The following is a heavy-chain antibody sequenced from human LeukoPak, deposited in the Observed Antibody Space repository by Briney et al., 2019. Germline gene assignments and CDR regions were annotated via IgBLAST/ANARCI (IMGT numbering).Heavy chain of an antibody. D-gene: IGHD1-14*01. Sequence: PSETLSLTCTVSGYSISSAYYWGWIRQPPGKGLEWIGSIYHSGSTYYNPSLKSRVTMSVDTSKNQFSLKLYSVTAADTAVYYCARHGISHSPWGMDVWGQGTTVTVSS. CDR2: IYHSGST. CDR3: ARHGISHSPWGMDV. J-gene: IGHJ6*02. CDR1: GYSISSAYY. V-gene: IGHV4-38-2*02.